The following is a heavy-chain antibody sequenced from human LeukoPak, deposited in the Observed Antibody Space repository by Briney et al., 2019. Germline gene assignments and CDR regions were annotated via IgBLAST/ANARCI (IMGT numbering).Heavy chain of an antibody. D-gene: IGHD5-18*01. CDR2: ISSGSGYI. CDR1: GFTFSRYA. CDR3: ASSLRGYRQGFDY. V-gene: IGHV3-21*01. Sequence: PGGSLRLSCAASGFTFSRYAMNWVRQAPGKGLEWVSSISSGSGYIYYTDSLKGRFTISRDNAKNSLYLQMNSLRAEDTAVYYCASSLRGYRQGFDYWGQGTLVTVSS. J-gene: IGHJ4*02.